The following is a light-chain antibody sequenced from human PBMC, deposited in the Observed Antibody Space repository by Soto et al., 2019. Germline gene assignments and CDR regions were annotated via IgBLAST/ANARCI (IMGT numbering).Light chain of an antibody. Sequence: QSALTQPASVSGSPGQSITISCTGTSSDVGGYNYVSLYQQHPGKSPKLMIYDVSIRPSVVSNRFSCSKSGNTAFLTISGLQAEDEADYYCSSYTSSSTHYVFGTGTKVTVL. CDR1: SSDVGGYNY. CDR2: DVS. J-gene: IGLJ1*01. CDR3: SSYTSSSTHYV. V-gene: IGLV2-14*01.